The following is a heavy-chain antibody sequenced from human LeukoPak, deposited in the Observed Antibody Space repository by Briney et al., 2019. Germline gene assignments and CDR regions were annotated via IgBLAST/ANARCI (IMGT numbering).Heavy chain of an antibody. CDR2: ISAYNGNT. V-gene: IGHV1-18*01. CDR1: GYIFTRYG. CDR3: ARANPSYYGSGSYRSDY. Sequence: ASVKVSCKASGYIFTRYGISWVRQAPGQGLEWRGWISAYNGNTNYAQKLQGRVTMTTDTSTSTAYMELRSLRTDDTAVYYCARANPSYYGSGSYRSDYWGQGTLVTVSS. J-gene: IGHJ4*02. D-gene: IGHD3-10*01.